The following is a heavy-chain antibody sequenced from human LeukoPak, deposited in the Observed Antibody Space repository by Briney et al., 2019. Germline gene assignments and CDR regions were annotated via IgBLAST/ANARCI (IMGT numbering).Heavy chain of an antibody. CDR2: ISDNGGGT. Sequence: GGSLRLSCAASGFTFSDYAMSWVRQAPGEELEWVSSISDNGGGTYYADSVKGRFTISRDNSKNTLFLQMNSLRAEDSAVYYCAADRELDPSCYYLVGGQGTLITASS. CDR1: GFTFSDYA. CDR3: AADRELDPSCYYLV. D-gene: IGHD3-22*01. V-gene: IGHV3-23*01. J-gene: IGHJ1*01.